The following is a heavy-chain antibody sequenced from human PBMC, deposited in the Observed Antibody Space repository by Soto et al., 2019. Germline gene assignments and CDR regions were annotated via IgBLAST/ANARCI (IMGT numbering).Heavy chain of an antibody. Sequence: PGGSLRLSCAASGFTFSSYAMSWVRQAPGKGLEWVSAISGSGGSTYYADSVKGRFTISRDNSKNTLYLQMNSLRAEDTAVYYCVKDGGIIAVAGVVLVQEEQHAFDIWGQGTMVTVSS. CDR2: ISGSGGST. CDR1: GFTFSSYA. V-gene: IGHV3-23*01. J-gene: IGHJ3*02. D-gene: IGHD6-19*01. CDR3: VKDGGIIAVAGVVLVQEEQHAFDI.